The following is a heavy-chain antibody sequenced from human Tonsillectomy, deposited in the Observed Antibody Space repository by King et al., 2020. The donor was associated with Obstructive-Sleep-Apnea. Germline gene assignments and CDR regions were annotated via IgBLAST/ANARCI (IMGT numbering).Heavy chain of an antibody. CDR3: GHRRDSYDYHGLDV. CDR2: TYWNGYK. Sequence: ITLKESGPTLVKPPQTLTLTCSFSGFSLSASGVGVAWIRQPPGKALEWLAVTYWNGYKRYSPSLKSRLTVTKDTSKNQEVLTMTNMDPVDTATYYCGHRRDSYDYHGLDVWGQGTTVTVSS. V-gene: IGHV2-5*01. CDR1: GFSLSASGVG. J-gene: IGHJ6*02. D-gene: IGHD3-22*01.